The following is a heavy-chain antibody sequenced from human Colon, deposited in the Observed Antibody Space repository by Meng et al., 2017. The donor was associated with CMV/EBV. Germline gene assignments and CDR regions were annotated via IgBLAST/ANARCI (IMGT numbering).Heavy chain of an antibody. V-gene: IGHV4-59*11. CDR2: AHVSGTT. Sequence: ESLKISCTVSNGSLTNPHWAWVRRPPGKGLEWIAYAHVSGTTKYNPSLQSRVAISLDASKNQFSLKLTSVTAADTAVYYCARYCGGHAGCPYYAMDIWGQGTTVTVSS. CDR1: NGSLTNPH. D-gene: IGHD2-21*01. CDR3: ARYCGGHAGCPYYAMDI. J-gene: IGHJ6*02.